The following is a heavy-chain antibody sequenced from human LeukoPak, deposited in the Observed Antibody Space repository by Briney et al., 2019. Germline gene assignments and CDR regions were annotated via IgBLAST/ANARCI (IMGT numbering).Heavy chain of an antibody. Sequence: SETLSLTCTVSGGSIRTYYWSWIRRPPGKGLEWIAYIHASGPTNYNPSLKSRITISVDTSKNQFSLKLSSVTAAGTAVYYCARHDAGIAARPFDNWGQGTLVTVSS. CDR1: GGSIRTYY. CDR3: ARHDAGIAARPFDN. J-gene: IGHJ4*02. CDR2: IHASGPT. D-gene: IGHD6-6*01. V-gene: IGHV4-4*09.